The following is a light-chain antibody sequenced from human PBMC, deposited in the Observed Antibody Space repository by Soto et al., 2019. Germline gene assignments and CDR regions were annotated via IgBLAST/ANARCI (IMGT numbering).Light chain of an antibody. Sequence: QSALTQPASVSGSPGQSITISCTGTSSDVGSYSLISWYQQQPGKAPKLVIYGASERPSGVSDRFSGSKSGNTASLTISGLQTEEEADYYCCSYAGSSSLVFGTGTKVTVL. CDR2: GAS. V-gene: IGLV2-23*01. CDR1: SSDVGSYSL. CDR3: CSYAGSSSLV. J-gene: IGLJ1*01.